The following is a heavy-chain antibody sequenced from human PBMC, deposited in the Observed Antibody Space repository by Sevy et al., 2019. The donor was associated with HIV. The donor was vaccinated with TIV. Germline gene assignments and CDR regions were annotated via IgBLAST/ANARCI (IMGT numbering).Heavy chain of an antibody. Sequence: GGSLRLSCAASGFTFDDYAMHWVRQAPGKGLEWVSGISWNSGSIGYSDSVKGRFIISRDNAKNSLYLQMNSLRAEDTALYYCAKRPRYDILTGSFDPWGQGTLVTVSS. D-gene: IGHD3-9*01. J-gene: IGHJ5*02. CDR1: GFTFDDYA. CDR2: ISWNSGSI. V-gene: IGHV3-9*01. CDR3: AKRPRYDILTGSFDP.